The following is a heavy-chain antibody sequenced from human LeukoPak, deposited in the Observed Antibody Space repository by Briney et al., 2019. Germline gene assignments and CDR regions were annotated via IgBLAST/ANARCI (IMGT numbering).Heavy chain of an antibody. CDR3: ARAPSEIGGYYPEYFRH. CDR2: IKSDGGT. CDR1: GFTFSTYW. Sequence: GGSLSLSCAASGFTFSTYWMHWVRQAPGKGLVWVSRIKSDGGTNYADSMKGRFTISRDNAKKTVSLQMNSLRPEDTGVYYCARAPSEIGGYYPEYFRHWGQGTLVTVSS. J-gene: IGHJ1*01. D-gene: IGHD3-22*01. V-gene: IGHV3-74*01.